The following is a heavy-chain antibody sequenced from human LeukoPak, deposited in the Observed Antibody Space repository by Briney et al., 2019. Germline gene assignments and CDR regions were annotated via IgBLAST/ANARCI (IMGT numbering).Heavy chain of an antibody. CDR3: AKDFGGDFWSGYTT. CDR1: GGTFSSYA. D-gene: IGHD3-3*01. V-gene: IGHV1-69*13. J-gene: IGHJ5*02. CDR2: IIPIFGTA. Sequence: GASVKVSCKASGGTFSSYAISWVRQAPGQGLEWMGGIIPIFGTANYAQKFQGRVTITADESTSTAYMELSSLRSEDTALYYCAKDFGGDFWSGYTTWGQGTLVTVSS.